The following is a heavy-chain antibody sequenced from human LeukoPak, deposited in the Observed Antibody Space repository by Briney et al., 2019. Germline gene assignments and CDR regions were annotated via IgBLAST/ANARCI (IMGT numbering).Heavy chain of an antibody. D-gene: IGHD4-11*01. Sequence: GGSLRLSCAASGFTFSSYGMHWVRQAPGKGLEWVAVISYDGSNKYYADSVKGRFTISRDNSKNTLYLQMNSLRAEDTAVYYCAKPPSRDRQFNYYYYGMDVWAQGTTVTV. CDR2: ISYDGSNK. V-gene: IGHV3-30*18. CDR1: GFTFSSYG. CDR3: AKPPSRDRQFNYYYYGMDV. J-gene: IGHJ6*02.